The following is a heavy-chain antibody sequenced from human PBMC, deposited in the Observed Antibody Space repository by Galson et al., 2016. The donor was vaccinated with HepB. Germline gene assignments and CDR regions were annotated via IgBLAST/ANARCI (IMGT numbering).Heavy chain of an antibody. V-gene: IGHV3-30-3*01. Sequence: SLRLSCAASGFTFSTYAMHWVRQAPGKGLEWVAVISYDGNNKYYTDSVKGQFTISRDNSKNTLYMQMNSLRAEDTAVYYCARSISIVGATHFDYWGQGTLVTVSS. CDR3: ARSISIVGATHFDY. CDR1: GFTFSTYA. D-gene: IGHD1-26*01. J-gene: IGHJ4*02. CDR2: ISYDGNNK.